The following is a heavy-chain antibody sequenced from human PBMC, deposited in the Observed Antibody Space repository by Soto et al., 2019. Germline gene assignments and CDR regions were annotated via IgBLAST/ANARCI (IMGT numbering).Heavy chain of an antibody. D-gene: IGHD5-18*01. CDR1: GFTFSRYG. J-gene: IGHJ4*02. V-gene: IGHV3-30*18. CDR3: AKVRLRDYSLGYVFDS. CDR2: ISYVGSKT. Sequence: QVQLVESGGGVVQPGRSLRLSCAASGFTFSRYGMHWVRQAPGKGLEWVALISYVGSKTYYADSVKGRFTISRDNSKNTLYLQMSSLRVEDTAVYYCAKVRLRDYSLGYVFDSWGRGTLVTVSS.